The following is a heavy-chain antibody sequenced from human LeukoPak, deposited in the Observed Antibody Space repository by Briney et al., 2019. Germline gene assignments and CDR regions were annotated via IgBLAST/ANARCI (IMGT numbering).Heavy chain of an antibody. CDR1: GNTFSIYN. CDR2: INPSGGT. J-gene: IGHJ4*02. D-gene: IGHD6-13*01. V-gene: IGHV1-46*01. CDR3: ARVSSRLAAAGTEYFDY. Sequence: ASVKVSCKASGNTFSIYNMHWVRQAPGQGLEWMGIINPSGGTSYAQKLQGRVTMTRDTSSSTAYMELSSLRSGDTAVYYCARVSSRLAAAGTEYFDYWGQGTLVTVSS.